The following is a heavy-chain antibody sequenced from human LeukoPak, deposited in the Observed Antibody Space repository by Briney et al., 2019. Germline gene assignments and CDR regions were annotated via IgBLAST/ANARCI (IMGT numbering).Heavy chain of an antibody. Sequence: GGSLRLSCAASGFTFDAYAMRWVRQAPGKGLEWVSLISGDGGSTYYADSVKGRFTISRDNSKNSLYLQMNSLRTEDTALYYCANSYGSGNYYYYYGMDVWGQGTTVTVSS. J-gene: IGHJ6*02. CDR1: GFTFDAYA. V-gene: IGHV3-43*02. CDR3: ANSYGSGNYYYYYGMDV. CDR2: ISGDGGST. D-gene: IGHD3-10*01.